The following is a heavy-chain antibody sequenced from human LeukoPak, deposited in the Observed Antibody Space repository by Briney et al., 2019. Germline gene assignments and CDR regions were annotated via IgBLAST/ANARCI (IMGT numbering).Heavy chain of an antibody. V-gene: IGHV3-72*01. CDR1: GFTFSDHY. CDR2: TRNKANSYTT. J-gene: IGHJ4*02. CDR3: AREGNYYDSSGYLFDY. Sequence: GGSLRLSCAASGFTFSDHYMDWVHQAPGKGLEWVGRTRNKANSYTTEYAASVKGRFTISRDDSKNSLYLQMNSLKTEDTAVYYCAREGNYYDSSGYLFDYWGQGTLVTVSS. D-gene: IGHD3-22*01.